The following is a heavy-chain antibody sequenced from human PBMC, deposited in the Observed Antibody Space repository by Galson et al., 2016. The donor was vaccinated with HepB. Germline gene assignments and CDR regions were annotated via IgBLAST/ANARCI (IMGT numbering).Heavy chain of an antibody. D-gene: IGHD5-12*01. CDR1: GYTFTNYN. J-gene: IGHJ4*02. CDR3: VRLAGGGYDCFDY. Sequence: QSGAEVKKPGASVKVSCKASGYTFTNYNINWVRQAPGQGLEWMGWISAYSGATNYAQKFQGRVTMTTDTSTSTAYMELRSLRSDDTALYYCVRLAGGGYDCFDYWGQGALVTVSS. CDR2: ISAYSGAT. V-gene: IGHV1-18*01.